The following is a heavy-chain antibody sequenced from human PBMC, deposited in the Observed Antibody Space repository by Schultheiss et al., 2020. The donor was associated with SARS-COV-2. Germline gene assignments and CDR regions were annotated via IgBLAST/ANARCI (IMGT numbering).Heavy chain of an antibody. J-gene: IGHJ4*02. D-gene: IGHD6-13*01. CDR1: GFTHSDDG. Sequence: LSLTCAASGFTHSDDGMHWVRRAPGKGLEWVSYISSSSSTIYYADSVKGRFTISRDNAKNSLYLQMNSLRDEDTAVYYCARDVAGTDYWGQGTLVTVSS. V-gene: IGHV3-48*02. CDR3: ARDVAGTDY. CDR2: ISSSSSTI.